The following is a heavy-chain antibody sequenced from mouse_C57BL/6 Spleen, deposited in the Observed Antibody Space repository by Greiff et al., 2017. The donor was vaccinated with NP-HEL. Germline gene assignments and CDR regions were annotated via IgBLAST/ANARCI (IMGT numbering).Heavy chain of an antibody. D-gene: IGHD2-2*01. CDR1: GYTFTSYW. V-gene: IGHV1-52*01. Sequence: QVQLQQPGAELVRPGSSVKLSCKASGYTFTSYWMHWVKQRPIQGLEWIGNIDPSDSETHYNQKFKDKATLTVDKSSSTAYMQLSSLTSEDSAVYYCARGYYGYDNYAMDYWGQGTSVTVSS. J-gene: IGHJ4*01. CDR3: ARGYYGYDNYAMDY. CDR2: IDPSDSET.